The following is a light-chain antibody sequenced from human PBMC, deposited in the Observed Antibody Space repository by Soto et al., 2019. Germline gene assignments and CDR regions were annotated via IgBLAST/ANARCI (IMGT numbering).Light chain of an antibody. CDR2: VAS. CDR1: QTISNS. V-gene: IGKV1-39*01. J-gene: IGKJ1*01. CDR3: QQSYSIPWT. Sequence: DIQMTQSPSSLSASVGDRVTITCRASQTISNSLNWYQQKPGKAPKLLISVASSLQTGVLSRFSGSGYGTDFTLTISSLQPEDFAAYYCQQSYSIPWTFGQGTKVEIQ.